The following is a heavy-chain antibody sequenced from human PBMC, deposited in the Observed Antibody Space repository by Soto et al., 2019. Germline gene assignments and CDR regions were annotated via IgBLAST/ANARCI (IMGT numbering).Heavy chain of an antibody. CDR3: ARPKDYDDCLDL. V-gene: IGHV4-34*01. J-gene: IGHJ4*02. CDR2: INHSGST. D-gene: IGHD3-22*01. Sequence: SETLSLTCAVYGGSFSGYYWSWIRQPPGKGLEWIGEINHSGSTNYNPSLKSRVTISVDTSKNQFSLKLSSVTAADTAVYYCARPKDYDDCLDLWGQGTLVTVSS. CDR1: GGSFSGYY.